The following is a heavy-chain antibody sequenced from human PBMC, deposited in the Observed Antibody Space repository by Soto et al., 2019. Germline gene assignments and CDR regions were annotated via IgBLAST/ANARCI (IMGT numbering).Heavy chain of an antibody. Sequence: PGGSLRLSCAASGFTFSSYSMNWVRQAPGKGLEWVSSISSSSSYIYYADSVKGRFTISRDNSKNTLYLQMNSLRAEDTAVYYCAREYYYDSSGYGMTDAFDIWGQGTMVTVSS. V-gene: IGHV3-21*01. CDR1: GFTFSSYS. CDR3: AREYYYDSSGYGMTDAFDI. J-gene: IGHJ3*02. CDR2: ISSSSSYI. D-gene: IGHD3-22*01.